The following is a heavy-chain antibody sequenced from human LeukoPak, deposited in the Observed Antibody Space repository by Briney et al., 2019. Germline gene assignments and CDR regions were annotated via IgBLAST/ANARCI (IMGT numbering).Heavy chain of an antibody. CDR1: GFTFNTYG. CDR2: VWSDGSNR. J-gene: IGHJ4*02. D-gene: IGHD1-14*01. V-gene: IGHV3-33*06. Sequence: GGSLRLSCAASGFTFNTYGMHWVRQAPGKGLGWIAVVWSDGSNRFYADSVEGRFTISRDNSKNTLYLQMNSLRAEDTAVYYCAKSNTESQTTVGNWGQGTLVGVSS. CDR3: AKSNTESQTTVGN.